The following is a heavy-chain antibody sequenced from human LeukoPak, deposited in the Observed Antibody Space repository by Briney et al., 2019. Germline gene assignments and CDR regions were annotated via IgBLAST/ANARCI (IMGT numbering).Heavy chain of an antibody. J-gene: IGHJ6*02. CDR1: GYNLISYY. Sequence: SVQVSCQACGYNLISYYMHWVRQAPGQGLEWMGIINPSGGSKSDAQKFQDRVTMTRDTSTSTVYMELSSLKSEDTAVYYCAREDVVLVDAVRYYYYGMDVWGQGTTVTVSS. CDR3: AREDVVLVDAVRYYYYGMDV. CDR2: INPSGGSK. V-gene: IGHV1-46*01. D-gene: IGHD2-8*01.